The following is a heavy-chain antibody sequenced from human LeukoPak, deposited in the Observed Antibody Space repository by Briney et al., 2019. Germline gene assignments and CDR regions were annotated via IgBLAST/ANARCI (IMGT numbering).Heavy chain of an antibody. J-gene: IGHJ4*02. CDR3: ASSYSSSGTFDY. CDR1: GGSISSYY. CDR2: IYYSGST. V-gene: IGHV4-59*12. D-gene: IGHD6-6*01. Sequence: PSETLSLTCTVSGGSISSYYWSWIRQPPGKGLEWIGYIYYSGSTNYNPSLKSRVTISVDRSKNQFSLKLSSVTAADTAVYYCASSYSSSGTFDYWGQGTLVTVSS.